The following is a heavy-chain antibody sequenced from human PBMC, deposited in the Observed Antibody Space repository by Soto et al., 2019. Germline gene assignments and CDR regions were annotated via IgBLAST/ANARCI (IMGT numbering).Heavy chain of an antibody. CDR2: VSGYSGHS. J-gene: IGHJ6*02. CDR1: NETLTTYG. V-gene: IGHV1-18*01. CDR3: ARDSSSSGYYYGMDV. Sequence: QVHLVQSGAEVKKPGASVKVSCKASNETLTTYGISWVRQAPGQGLEWMGWVSGYSGHSSSAQEFQGRVIMTTDTSTNTAYMELRSLTSDDSAVYLCARDSSSSGYYYGMDVWGQGTTVTVSS. D-gene: IGHD6-6*01.